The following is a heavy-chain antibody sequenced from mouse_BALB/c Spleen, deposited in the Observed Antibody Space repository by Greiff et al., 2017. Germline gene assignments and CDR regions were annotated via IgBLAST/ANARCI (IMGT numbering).Heavy chain of an antibody. V-gene: IGHV5-6-4*01. Sequence: EVKLVESGGGLVKPGGSLKLSCAASGFTFSSYTMSWVRQTPEKRLEWVATISSGGSYTYYPDSVKGRFTISRDNAKNTLYLQMSSLKSEDTAMYYCTRESYGNYGFAYWGQGTLVTVSA. CDR1: GFTFSSYT. J-gene: IGHJ3*01. D-gene: IGHD2-1*01. CDR3: TRESYGNYGFAY. CDR2: ISSGGSYT.